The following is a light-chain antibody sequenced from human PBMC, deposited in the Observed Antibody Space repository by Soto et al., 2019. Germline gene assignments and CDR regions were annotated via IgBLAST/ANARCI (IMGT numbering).Light chain of an antibody. Sequence: EIVMTQSPATLSVSPGERATLSCRASQSVNSNLVWYQQKPGQAPRLLIYGASTRATGIPGRFSGSGYGTEFTPTISSLQSEDFAVYYCQQYNNWIWTFGQGTKVEIK. CDR3: QQYNNWIWT. CDR2: GAS. CDR1: QSVNSN. V-gene: IGKV3-15*01. J-gene: IGKJ1*01.